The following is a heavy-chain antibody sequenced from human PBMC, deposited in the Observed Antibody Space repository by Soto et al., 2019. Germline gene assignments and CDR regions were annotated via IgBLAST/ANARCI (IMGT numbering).Heavy chain of an antibody. CDR2: INHSGST. D-gene: IGHD6-13*01. Sequence: SETLSLTCAVYGGSFSGYYWSWIRQPPGKGLEWIGEINHSGSTNYNPSLKSRVTISVDTSKNQFSLKLSSVTAADTAVYYCARGLVNSAAAAAQVEEDSSPNWFEPRGQGTLVTVSS. CDR3: ARGLVNSAAAAAQVEEDSSPNWFEP. V-gene: IGHV4-34*01. J-gene: IGHJ5*02. CDR1: GGSFSGYY.